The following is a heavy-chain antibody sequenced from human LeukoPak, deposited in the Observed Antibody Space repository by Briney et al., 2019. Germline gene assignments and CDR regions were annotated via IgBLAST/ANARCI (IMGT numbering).Heavy chain of an antibody. V-gene: IGHV3-53*01. Sequence: GGSLRLSCVASGFTVSSNYMSWVRQAPGKGLEWVSLFYSANTCYADSVKGRFTISRDNSKNTLYLQMNSLRAEDTAVYYCARGVVGTIPLDYWGQGTLVTVSS. CDR1: GFTVSSNY. J-gene: IGHJ4*02. CDR3: ARGVVGTIPLDY. CDR2: FYSANT. D-gene: IGHD1-26*01.